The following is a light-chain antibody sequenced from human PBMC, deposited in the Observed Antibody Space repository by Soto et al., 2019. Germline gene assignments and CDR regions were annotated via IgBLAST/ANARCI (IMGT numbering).Light chain of an antibody. J-gene: IGLJ3*02. Sequence: QSALTQPRSVSASPGQSVTISCTGTSSDVGSYKSVSWYQQSPGKAPKLMIYDVNKRPSGVPDRFSGSKSGNTASLTISGLHAEDESDYYCCSYGGSYSWVFGGGTKVTVL. V-gene: IGLV2-11*01. CDR1: SSDVGSYKS. CDR2: DVN. CDR3: CSYGGSYSWV.